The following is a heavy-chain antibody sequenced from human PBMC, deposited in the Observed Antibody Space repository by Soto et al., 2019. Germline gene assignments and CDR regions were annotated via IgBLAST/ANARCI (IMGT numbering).Heavy chain of an antibody. D-gene: IGHD6-19*01. CDR2: VSHDGRNT. CDR1: GFIFSDYA. Sequence: VQLVESGGGVVQPGRSLRLSCAASGFIFSDYAMHWVRQAPGKGLEWVAVVSHDGRNTHYADSVKGRFTISRDSSKYTVSLEMTSLRAEDTAVYYCAKGGRQWLVTSDFNYWGQGALVTVSS. V-gene: IGHV3-30*18. J-gene: IGHJ4*02. CDR3: AKGGRQWLVTSDFNY.